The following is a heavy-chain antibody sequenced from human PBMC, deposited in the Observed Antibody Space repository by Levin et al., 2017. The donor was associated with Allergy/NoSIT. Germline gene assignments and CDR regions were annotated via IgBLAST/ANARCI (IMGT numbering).Heavy chain of an antibody. J-gene: IGHJ4*02. CDR1: GFTFSTYA. Sequence: GESLKISCATSGFTFSTYAMSWVRQAPGKGLEWVSTIDNRAENTYYADAVKGRFTISRDNSRNALFLQMSSLSVEDTAIYYCVTKGGRFDFWGQGTLVSVSS. CDR2: IDNRAENT. V-gene: IGHV3-23*05. CDR3: VTKGGRFDF.